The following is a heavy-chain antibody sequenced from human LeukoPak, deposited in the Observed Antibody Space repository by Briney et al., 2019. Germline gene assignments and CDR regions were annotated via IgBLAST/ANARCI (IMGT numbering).Heavy chain of an antibody. D-gene: IGHD6-13*01. CDR1: GFTFDDYG. J-gene: IGHJ4*02. Sequence: PGGSLRLSCAASGFTFDDYGMSWVRQAPGKGLEWVSGISGSGGSTYYADSVKGRFTISRDNSKNTLYLQMNSLRAEDTAVYYCAKGTYSSSWSRFDYWGQGTLVTVSS. CDR3: AKGTYSSSWSRFDY. V-gene: IGHV3-23*01. CDR2: ISGSGGST.